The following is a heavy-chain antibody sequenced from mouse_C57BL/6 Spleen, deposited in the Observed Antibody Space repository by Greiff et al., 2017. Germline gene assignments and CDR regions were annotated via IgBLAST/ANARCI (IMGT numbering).Heavy chain of an antibody. J-gene: IGHJ2*01. CDR1: GYTFPSYW. CDR2: IYPGSGST. D-gene: IGHD3-3*01. V-gene: IGHV1-55*01. Sequence: VQLQQSGAELVKPGASVKMSCKASGYTFPSYWITWVKQRPGQGLEWIGDIYPGSGSTNYNEKFKSKATLTVDTSSSTACMQLSSLTSEYSAVYYCERGGTRWNYFDDWGQGTTLTVSS. CDR3: ERGGTRWNYFDD.